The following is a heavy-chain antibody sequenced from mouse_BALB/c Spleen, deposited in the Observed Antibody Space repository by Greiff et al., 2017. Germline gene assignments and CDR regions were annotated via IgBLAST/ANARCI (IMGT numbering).Heavy chain of an antibody. CDR3: AKSYYGNSRFAY. Sequence: VQLVESGPGLVAPSQSLSITCTVSGFSLTDYGVSWIRQPPGKGLEWLGVIWGGGSTYYNSALKSRLSISKDNSKRQVFLKMNSLQTDDTAMYYCAKSYYGNSRFAYWGQGTLVTGSA. D-gene: IGHD2-10*01. V-gene: IGHV2-6-5*01. J-gene: IGHJ3*01. CDR2: IWGGGST. CDR1: GFSLTDYG.